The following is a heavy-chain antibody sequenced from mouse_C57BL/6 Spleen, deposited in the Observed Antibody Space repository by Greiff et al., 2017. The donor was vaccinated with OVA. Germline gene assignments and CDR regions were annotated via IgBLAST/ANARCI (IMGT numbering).Heavy chain of an antibody. D-gene: IGHD2-3*01. CDR3: ARSRAYDGYYPAWFAY. V-gene: IGHV1-53*01. CDR2: INPSNGGT. J-gene: IGHJ3*01. CDR1: GYTFTSYW. Sequence: QVQLQQPGTELVKPGASVKLSCKASGYTFTSYWMHWVKQRPGQGLEWIGNINPSNGGTNYNEKFKSKATLTVDKSSSTAYMQLSSLSSEDSAVYYCARSRAYDGYYPAWFAYWGQGTLVTVSA.